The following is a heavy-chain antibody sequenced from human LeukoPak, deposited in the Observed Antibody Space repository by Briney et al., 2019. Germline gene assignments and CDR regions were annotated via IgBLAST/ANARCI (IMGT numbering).Heavy chain of an antibody. CDR1: GGSISSYY. CDR3: ARLGDLWTRSFDY. V-gene: IGHV4-59*08. D-gene: IGHD2/OR15-2a*01. CDR2: IYYSGST. Sequence: PSETLSLTCTVSGGSISSYYWSWIRQPPGKGLEWIGYIYYSGSTNYNPSLKSRVTISVDTSKNQFSLKLSSVTAADTAVYYCARLGDLWTRSFDYWGQGTLVTVPS. J-gene: IGHJ4*02.